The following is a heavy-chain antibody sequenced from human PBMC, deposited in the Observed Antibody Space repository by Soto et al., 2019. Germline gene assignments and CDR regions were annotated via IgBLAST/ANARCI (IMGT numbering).Heavy chain of an antibody. CDR2: IYYSGST. CDR1: GGSISSGDYY. CDR3: GGLRNSGGVDY. Sequence: PSETLSLTCTVSGGSISSGDYYWSWIRQPPGKGLEWIGYIYYSGSTYYNPSLKSRVTISVDTSKNQFSLKLSSVTAADTAVYYCGGLRNSGGVDYWGQGTLVTVSS. J-gene: IGHJ4*02. D-gene: IGHD2-21*01. V-gene: IGHV4-30-4*01.